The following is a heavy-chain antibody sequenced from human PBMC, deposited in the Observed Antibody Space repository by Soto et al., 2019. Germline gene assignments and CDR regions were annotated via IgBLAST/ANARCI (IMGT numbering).Heavy chain of an antibody. CDR2: IIPIFGTA. Sequence: GPPVKVSCKASGGTFSSYAISWVRQAPGQGLEWMGGIIPIFGTANYAQKFQSRVTITADESTSTAYMELSSLRSEDTAVYYCARCNSSSWYYYYYGMDVWGQGTTVTVSS. CDR3: ARCNSSSWYYYYYGMDV. D-gene: IGHD6-13*01. J-gene: IGHJ6*02. V-gene: IGHV1-69*13. CDR1: GGTFSSYA.